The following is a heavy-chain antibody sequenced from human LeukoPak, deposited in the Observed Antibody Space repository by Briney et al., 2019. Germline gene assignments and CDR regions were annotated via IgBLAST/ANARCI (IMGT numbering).Heavy chain of an antibody. Sequence: RASVKVSCKASGYTFTGYYMHWVRQAPGQGLEWMGWINPNSGGTNYAQKFQGRVTMTRDTSISTAYMELSRLRSDDTAVYYCARAKLGSGSFSSWGQGTLVTVSS. CDR1: GYTFTGYY. CDR3: ARAKLGSGSFSS. CDR2: INPNSGGT. J-gene: IGHJ4*02. D-gene: IGHD3-10*01. V-gene: IGHV1-2*02.